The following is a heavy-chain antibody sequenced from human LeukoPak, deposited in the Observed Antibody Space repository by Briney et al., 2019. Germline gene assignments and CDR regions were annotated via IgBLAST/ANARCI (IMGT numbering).Heavy chain of an antibody. D-gene: IGHD2-2*01. J-gene: IGHJ5*02. Sequence: GGSLRLSCAASGFTFSSYWMHWVRQAPGKGLVWVSRINSDGSSTSYADSVKGRFTISRDNAKNTLYLQMNSLRAEDTAVYYCAREVIVVVPAAINWFDPWGQGTLDTVSS. CDR2: INSDGSST. CDR3: AREVIVVVPAAINWFDP. V-gene: IGHV3-74*01. CDR1: GFTFSSYW.